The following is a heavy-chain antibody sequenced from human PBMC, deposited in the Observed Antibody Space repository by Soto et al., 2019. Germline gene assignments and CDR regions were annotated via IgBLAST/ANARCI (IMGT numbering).Heavy chain of an antibody. D-gene: IGHD2-15*01. CDR2: IYYSGST. V-gene: IGHV4-61*01. Sequence: SEPLSLTCTVSGGSVSSGSYYWSWIRQPPGKGLEWIGYIYYSGSTNYNPSLKSRVTISVDTSKNQFSLKLSAVTAADTAVYYCARVGYCSGGSGDTHPTAEYFQQWGEGNLVT. CDR1: GGSVSSGSYY. CDR3: ARVGYCSGGSGDTHPTAEYFQQ. J-gene: IGHJ1*01.